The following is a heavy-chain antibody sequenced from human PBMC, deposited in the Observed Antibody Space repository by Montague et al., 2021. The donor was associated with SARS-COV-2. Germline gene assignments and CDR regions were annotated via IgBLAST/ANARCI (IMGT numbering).Heavy chain of an antibody. Sequence: CAISGDSVSRDSVAWNWIRQSPSRGLEWQGRTYYRSEWYMDYALSLNSRMTINPDTSKNEFSLHLNSVTPDDTAVYYCARVEYYGFWSGQYDTRYYFYGMDVWGQGTTVTVSS. CDR2: TYYRSEWYM. CDR1: GDSVSRDSVA. D-gene: IGHD3-3*01. J-gene: IGHJ6*02. V-gene: IGHV6-1*01. CDR3: ARVEYYGFWSGQYDTRYYFYGMDV.